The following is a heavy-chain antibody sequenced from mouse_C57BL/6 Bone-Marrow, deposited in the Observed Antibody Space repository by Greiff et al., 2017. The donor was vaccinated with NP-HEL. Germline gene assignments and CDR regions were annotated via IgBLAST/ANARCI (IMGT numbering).Heavy chain of an antibody. CDR2: IYRRSGNT. Sequence: QVQLQQSGAELARPGASVKLSCKASGYTFTSYGISWVKQRTGQGREWRGEIYRRSGNTYYNEKFKGKATLTADKSSSTAYMELRSLTSEDSAVYFCAYGTHYAMDYWGQGTSVTVSS. CDR3: AYGTHYAMDY. V-gene: IGHV1-81*01. J-gene: IGHJ4*01. CDR1: GYTFTSYG. D-gene: IGHD2-1*01.